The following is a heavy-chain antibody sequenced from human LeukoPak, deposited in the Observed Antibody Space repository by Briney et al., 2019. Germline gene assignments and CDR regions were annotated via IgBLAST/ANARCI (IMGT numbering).Heavy chain of an antibody. V-gene: IGHV3-48*02. CDR3: ARGGYHGFFDY. J-gene: IGHJ4*02. CDR2: ISSTTNST. CDR1: GYTFTNYG. D-gene: IGHD3-10*01. Sequence: GGSLRLSCAASGYTFTNYGMHWVRQAPGKGLEWISYISSTTNSTYYADSVKGRCTISRDNAKNSLYLQMNSLRDEDTAVYYCARGGYHGFFDYWGQGTLVTVSS.